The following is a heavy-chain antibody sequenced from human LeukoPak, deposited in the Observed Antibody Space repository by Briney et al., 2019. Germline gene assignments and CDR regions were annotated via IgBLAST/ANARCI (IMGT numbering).Heavy chain of an antibody. CDR2: ISSSSSHI. V-gene: IGHV3-21*01. J-gene: IGHJ3*02. D-gene: IGHD4-17*01. CDR1: GFTLRSYS. Sequence: GGSLRLSCAASGFTLRSYSMNWVRQAPGKGLEWVSSISSSSSHIYYADSVKGRFTISRDNAKNSLYLQMNSLRAEDTAVYYCARSDYGDYEGAFDIWGQGTMVTVSS. CDR3: ARSDYGDYEGAFDI.